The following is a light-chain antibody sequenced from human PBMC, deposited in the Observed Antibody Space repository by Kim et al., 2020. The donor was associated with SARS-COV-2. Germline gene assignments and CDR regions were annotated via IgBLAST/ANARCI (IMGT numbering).Light chain of an antibody. CDR1: KLGDTY. CDR3: QAWDSSTFYV. J-gene: IGLJ1*01. V-gene: IGLV3-1*01. CDR2: QDS. Sequence: VSPEQTASITCSGDKLGDTYACWYQQKPGQSPVLVIYQDSKRPSGIPERFSGSNSGNTATLTISGTQAMDEADYYCQAWDSSTFYVFGTGTKVTVL.